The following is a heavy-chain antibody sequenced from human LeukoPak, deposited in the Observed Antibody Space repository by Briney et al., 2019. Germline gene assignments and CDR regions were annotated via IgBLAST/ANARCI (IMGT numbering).Heavy chain of an antibody. CDR1: GGSISSSSYY. D-gene: IGHD3-10*01. CDR3: ARNSRIITNFDN. CDR2: IYYSGST. V-gene: IGHV4-39*07. J-gene: IGHJ4*02. Sequence: PSETLSLTCTVSGGSISSSSYYWGWIRQPPGKGLEWIGSIYYSGSTYYNPSLKSRVTISADTSKNQFSLKLTSVTAADTAVYYCARNSRIITNFDNWGQGTLVTVSS.